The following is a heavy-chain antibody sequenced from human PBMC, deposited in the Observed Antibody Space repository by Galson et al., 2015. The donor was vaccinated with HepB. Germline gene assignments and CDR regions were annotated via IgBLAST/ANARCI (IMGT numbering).Heavy chain of an antibody. CDR1: GFTFSSYA. D-gene: IGHD6-19*01. CDR2: ISGSGGST. CDR3: AKWRPKGVAGTNYFDY. V-gene: IGHV3-23*01. J-gene: IGHJ4*02. Sequence: SLRLSCAASGFTFSSYAMSWVRQAPGKGLEWVSAISGSGGSTYYADSVKGRFTISRDNSKNTLYLQMNSLRAEDTAVYYCAKWRPKGVAGTNYFDYWGQGTLVTVSS.